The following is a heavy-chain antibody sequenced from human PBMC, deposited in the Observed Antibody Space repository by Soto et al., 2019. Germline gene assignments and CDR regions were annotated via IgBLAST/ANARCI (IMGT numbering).Heavy chain of an antibody. CDR2: IIPILGIA. J-gene: IGHJ6*02. D-gene: IGHD1-26*01. CDR1: GGTFSSYT. Sequence: ASVKVSCKASGGTFSSYTISWVRQAPGQGLEWMGRIIPILGIANYAQKFQGRVTITADKSTSTAYMELSSLRSEDTAVYYCARDGSGSYYYYYGMDVWGQGTTVTVSS. V-gene: IGHV1-69*04. CDR3: ARDGSGSYYYYYGMDV.